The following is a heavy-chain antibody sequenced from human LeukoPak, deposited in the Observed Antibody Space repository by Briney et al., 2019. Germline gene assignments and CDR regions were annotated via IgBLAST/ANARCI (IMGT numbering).Heavy chain of an antibody. CDR1: GFPFSSYW. V-gene: IGHV3-7*01. J-gene: IGHJ3*02. D-gene: IGHD6-13*01. CDR2: IKQDGSEK. CDR3: AREPCSSSWYSYDAFDI. Sequence: GGSLRLSCAASGFPFSSYWMSWVRQAPGKGLEWVANIKQDGSEKYYVDSVKGRFTISRDNAKNSLYLQMNSLRAEDTAVYYCAREPCSSSWYSYDAFDIWGQGTMVTVSS.